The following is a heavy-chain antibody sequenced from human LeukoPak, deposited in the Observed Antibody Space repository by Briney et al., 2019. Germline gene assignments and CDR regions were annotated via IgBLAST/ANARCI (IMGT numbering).Heavy chain of an antibody. D-gene: IGHD3-10*01. CDR3: AKDLPDGSGSYDY. CDR1: GVTFSGYS. Sequence: GGSLRLSCAASGVTFSGYSMNWVRQAPGKGLEWVSAITATSLHIYYADSVKGRFTISRDNPKNTLYLQMNSLRAEDTAVYYCAKDLPDGSGSYDYWGQGTLVTVSS. J-gene: IGHJ4*02. V-gene: IGHV3-21*01. CDR2: ITATSLHI.